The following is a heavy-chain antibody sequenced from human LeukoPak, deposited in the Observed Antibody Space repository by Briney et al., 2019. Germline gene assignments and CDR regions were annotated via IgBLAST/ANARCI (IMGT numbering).Heavy chain of an antibody. CDR2: INHSGST. Sequence: SETLSLTCAVYGGSFSGYYWSWIRQPPGKGLEWIGEINHSGSTNYNPSLKSRVTISVDTSKNQSSLKLSSVTAADTTVYYCGRRNYYGSGSYYNYWGQGTLVTVSS. D-gene: IGHD3-10*01. V-gene: IGHV4-34*01. CDR3: GRRNYYGSGSYYNY. CDR1: GGSFSGYY. J-gene: IGHJ4*02.